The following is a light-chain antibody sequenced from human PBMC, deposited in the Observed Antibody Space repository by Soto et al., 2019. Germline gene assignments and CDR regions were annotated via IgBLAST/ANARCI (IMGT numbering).Light chain of an antibody. J-gene: IGLJ1*01. CDR2: DNY. CDR3: QSYDSSLSGLYV. Sequence: QSALTQPPSVSGAPGQRVTISCTGSSSNIGAGYDVHWYQLLPGTAPKLLIYDNYNRPSGVPDRFSGSKSGTSASLAITGLQAEDEADYYCQSYDSSLSGLYVFGTGTKLTVL. CDR1: SSNIGAGYD. V-gene: IGLV1-40*01.